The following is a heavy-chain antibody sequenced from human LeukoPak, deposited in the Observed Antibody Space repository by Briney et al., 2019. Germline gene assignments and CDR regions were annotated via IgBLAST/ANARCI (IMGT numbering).Heavy chain of an antibody. J-gene: IGHJ4*02. CDR1: GFIFNNYG. V-gene: IGHV3-30*18. Sequence: PGRSLRLSCAASGFIFNNYGMHRVRQAPGKGLEWVAVISYDGSNKNYADSVKGRFTISRDSSKNTVYLQMNSLRVEDTAVYYCAKDWAPYCGGDCYFNYWGQGTLVTVSS. D-gene: IGHD2-21*02. CDR3: AKDWAPYCGGDCYFNY. CDR2: ISYDGSNK.